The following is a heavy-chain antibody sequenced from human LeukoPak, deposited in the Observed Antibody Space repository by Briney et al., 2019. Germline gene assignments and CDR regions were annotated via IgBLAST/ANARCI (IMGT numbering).Heavy chain of an antibody. CDR1: GYSISSGYY. J-gene: IGHJ5*02. D-gene: IGHD6-13*01. CDR2: VSYTRNT. CDR3: ARQDVVAAATMSLLRPWFDP. V-gene: IGHV4-38-2*02. Sequence: KTSETLSLTCIVSGYSISSGYYWGWIRQPPGKGLEWLGSVSYTRNTHYNPSLRSRLTISVDTSKNQLSLKLNSVTAADTALYYCARQDVVAAATMSLLRPWFDPWGQGTLVTVSS.